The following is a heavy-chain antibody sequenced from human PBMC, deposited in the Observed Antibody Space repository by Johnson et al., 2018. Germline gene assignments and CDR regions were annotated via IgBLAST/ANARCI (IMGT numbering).Heavy chain of an antibody. J-gene: IGHJ3*02. CDR3: ALGAPDAFDI. Sequence: QVRLGEAGGGVVQPGRSLGLSCAASGFTFSSYGMHWVRQAPGKGLEWVAVISYDGSNKYYSDSVKGRFTISRDNSKNTLYLQMNRLRAEDTAVYYCALGAPDAFDIWGQGTMVTVSS. D-gene: IGHD1-26*01. CDR2: ISYDGSNK. V-gene: IGHV3-30*03. CDR1: GFTFSSYG.